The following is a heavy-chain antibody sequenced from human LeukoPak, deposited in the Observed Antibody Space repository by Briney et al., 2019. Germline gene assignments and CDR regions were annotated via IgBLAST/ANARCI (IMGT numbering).Heavy chain of an antibody. CDR2: ISGSGGAI. Sequence: GGSLRLSCAASGFTFSDYYMTWSRQAPGKGLEWGTHISGSGGAIYYADSVKGRFTISRDNAKTSLYLQMTSLRAEDTAVYYCARDKGATSGYVFDPWGPGTLVTVSS. J-gene: IGHJ5*02. D-gene: IGHD3-22*01. V-gene: IGHV3-11*04. CDR1: GFTFSDYY. CDR3: ARDKGATSGYVFDP.